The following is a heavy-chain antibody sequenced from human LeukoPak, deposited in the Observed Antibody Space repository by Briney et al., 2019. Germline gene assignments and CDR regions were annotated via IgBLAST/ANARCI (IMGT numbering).Heavy chain of an antibody. Sequence: PSETLSLTCTVSGGSISSYYWSWIRQPAGKGLEWIGRIYTSGSTYYNPSLKSRVTMSVDTSKNQFSLKLSSVTAADTAVYYCASTERGYSYGFFDPWGQGTLVTVSS. CDR3: ASTERGYSYGFFDP. D-gene: IGHD5-18*01. CDR2: IYTSGST. CDR1: GGSISSYY. J-gene: IGHJ5*02. V-gene: IGHV4-4*07.